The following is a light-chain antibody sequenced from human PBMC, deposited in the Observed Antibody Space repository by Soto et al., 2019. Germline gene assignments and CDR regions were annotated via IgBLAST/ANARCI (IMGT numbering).Light chain of an antibody. V-gene: IGLV7-43*01. J-gene: IGLJ3*02. CDR3: VLLYGGDWV. CDR1: TGAVTSDFY. Sequence: QTVVTQEPSLTVSPGGTVTLTCALTTGAVTSDFYPNWFQRKPGQAHRTLIYRTSNKHSWTPARFSGSLLGGKAALTLSGVQPEDEADYYCVLLYGGDWVFGGGTKLTVL. CDR2: RTS.